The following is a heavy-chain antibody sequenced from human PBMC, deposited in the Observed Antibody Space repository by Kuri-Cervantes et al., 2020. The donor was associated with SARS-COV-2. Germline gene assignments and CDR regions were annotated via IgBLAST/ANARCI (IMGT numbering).Heavy chain of an antibody. CDR1: GYSFTSYG. CDR3: ARRVVPAADFDP. D-gene: IGHD2-2*01. CDR2: ISAYNGNT. V-gene: IGHV1-18*01. J-gene: IGHJ5*02. Sequence: ASVKVSCKGSGYSFTSYGISWVRQAPGQGLEWMGWISAYNGNTNYAQKLQGRVTMTTDTSTSTAYMELRSLRSDDTAVYYCARRVVPAADFDPWGQGTLVTVSS.